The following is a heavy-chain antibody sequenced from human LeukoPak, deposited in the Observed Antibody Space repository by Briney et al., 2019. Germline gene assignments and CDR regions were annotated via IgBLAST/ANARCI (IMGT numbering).Heavy chain of an antibody. J-gene: IGHJ4*02. V-gene: IGHV3-48*02. CDR1: GFTFSSHE. CDR3: ASQRWGYCSSTSCPPEG. D-gene: IGHD2-2*01. Sequence: PGGSLRLSCAASGFTFSSHEMNWVRQAPGKGLEWVSYISSSSSTIYYADSVKGRFTISRDNAKNSLYLQMNSLRDEDTAVYYCASQRWGYCSSTSCPPEGWGQGTLVTVSS. CDR2: ISSSSSTI.